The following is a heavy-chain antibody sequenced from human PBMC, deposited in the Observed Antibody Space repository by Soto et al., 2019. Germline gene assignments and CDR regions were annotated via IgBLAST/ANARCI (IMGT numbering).Heavy chain of an antibody. J-gene: IGHJ6*02. CDR2: ISYDGSNK. D-gene: IGHD3-10*01. V-gene: IGHV3-30*03. CDR3: ATGEPNNYYYGMDV. CDR1: GFTFSSYG. Sequence: GGSLRLSCAASGFTFSSYGMHWVRQAPGKGLEWVAVISYDGSNKYYADSVKGRFTISRDNSKNKLYLQMNSLRAEDTAVYYCATGEPNNYYYGMDVWGQGTTVTVSS.